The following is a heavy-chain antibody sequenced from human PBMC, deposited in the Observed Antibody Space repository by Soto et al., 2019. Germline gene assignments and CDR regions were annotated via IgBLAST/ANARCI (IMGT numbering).Heavy chain of an antibody. V-gene: IGHV1-69*13. CDR1: GGTFSSYA. D-gene: IGHD3-22*01. CDR3: ARSGSGNNWFDP. J-gene: IGHJ5*02. Sequence: GASVKVSCKASGGTFSSYAISWVRQAPGQGLEWMGGIIPIFGTANYAQKFQGRVTITAAESTSTAYMELSSLRSEDTAVYYCARSGSGNNWFDPWGQGTLVTVSS. CDR2: IIPIFGTA.